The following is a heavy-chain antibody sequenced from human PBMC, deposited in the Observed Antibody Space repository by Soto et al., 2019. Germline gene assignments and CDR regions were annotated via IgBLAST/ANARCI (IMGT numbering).Heavy chain of an antibody. CDR2: IYYTGST. V-gene: IGHV4-31*03. Sequence: PSETLSLTCTVSAGSIRSGGYNWSWVRPHPGKGLEWIGCIYYTGSTYYNPSLKSRVNISVDTSKNQFSLKLTSVTAADTAVYYCARDEEVNYADYGGSDQYYGMDVGGQRTTVS. J-gene: IGHJ6*02. D-gene: IGHD4-17*01. CDR1: AGSIRSGGYN. CDR3: ARDEEVNYADYGGSDQYYGMDV.